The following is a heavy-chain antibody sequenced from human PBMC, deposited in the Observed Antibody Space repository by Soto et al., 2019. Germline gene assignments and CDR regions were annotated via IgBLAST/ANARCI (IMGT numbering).Heavy chain of an antibody. CDR3: AKGRSSSSSGWYFFDY. J-gene: IGHJ4*02. CDR1: GFTFSSYP. Sequence: LRLSCAASGFTFSSYPMSWVRQAPGKGLEWVSTVIAGGTSTFCADSVKGRFTISRDISLNTLYLQMNSLRAEDTAVYYCAKGRSSSSSGWYFFDYWGQGTLVTVS. D-gene: IGHD6-19*01. CDR2: VIAGGTST. V-gene: IGHV3-23*01.